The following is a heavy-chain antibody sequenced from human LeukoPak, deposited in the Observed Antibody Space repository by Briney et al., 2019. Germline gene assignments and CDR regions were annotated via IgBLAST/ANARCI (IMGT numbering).Heavy chain of an antibody. V-gene: IGHV4-34*01. Sequence: SETLSLTCAVYGGSFSGYYWSWIRQPPGKGLEWIGEINHSGSTNYNPSLKSRVTISVDTSENQFSLKLSSVTAADTAVHYCVRGRGRRDYWGQGTLVTVSS. J-gene: IGHJ4*02. CDR3: VRGRGRRDY. D-gene: IGHD3-10*01. CDR2: INHSGST. CDR1: GGSFSGYY.